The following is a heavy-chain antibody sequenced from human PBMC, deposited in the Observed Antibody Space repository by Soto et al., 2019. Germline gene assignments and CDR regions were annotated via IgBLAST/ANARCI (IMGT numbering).Heavy chain of an antibody. CDR2: ISSSSSYI. CDR1: GFTFSSYS. CDR3: ARGPSSRPYYFDY. D-gene: IGHD6-13*01. Sequence: GGSLRLSCAASGFTFSSYSMNWVRQAPGKGLEWVSSISSSSSYIYYADSVKGRLTISRDNAKNSLYLQMNSLRAEDTAVYYCARGPSSRPYYFDYWGQGTLVTVSS. V-gene: IGHV3-21*01. J-gene: IGHJ4*02.